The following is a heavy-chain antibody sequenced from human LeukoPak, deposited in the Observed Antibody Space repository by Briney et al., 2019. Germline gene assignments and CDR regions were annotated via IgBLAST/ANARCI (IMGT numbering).Heavy chain of an antibody. J-gene: IGHJ4*02. CDR3: ATDPLGYYDSSGYYPLTG. V-gene: IGHV1-8*01. D-gene: IGHD3-22*01. CDR1: GYTFTSYD. Sequence: ASVKVSCKASGYTFTSYDINWVRQATGQGLEWMGWMNPNSGNTDYAQKFQGRVTMTRNTSISTAYMELSSLRSEDTAVYYCATDPLGYYDSSGYYPLTGWGQGTLVTVSS. CDR2: MNPNSGNT.